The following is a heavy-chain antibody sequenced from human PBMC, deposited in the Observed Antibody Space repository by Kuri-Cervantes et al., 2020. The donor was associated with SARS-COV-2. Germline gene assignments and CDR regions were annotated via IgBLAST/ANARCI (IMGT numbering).Heavy chain of an antibody. J-gene: IGHJ2*01. Sequence: SETLSLTCTVSGGSISSSSYYWGWIRQPPGKGLEWIGSIYHTGTTSYKSSLKSRVTISADTSKNQFSLNLKSVTAADTAIYYCAMSSDWNPLWYFDLWGRGTRVTVSS. CDR1: GGSISSSSYY. CDR2: IYHTGTT. CDR3: AMSSDWNPLWYFDL. V-gene: IGHV4-39*07. D-gene: IGHD2-21*01.